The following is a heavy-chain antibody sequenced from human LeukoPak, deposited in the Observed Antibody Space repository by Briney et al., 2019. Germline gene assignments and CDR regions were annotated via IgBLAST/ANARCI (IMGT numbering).Heavy chain of an antibody. CDR1: GGSFSGYY. D-gene: IGHD1-26*01. CDR2: INHSGST. Sequence: PSETLSLTCAVYGGSFSGYYWSWIRQPPGKGLEWIGEINHSGSTIYNPSLKSRVTISVDTSKNQFSLKLSSVTAADTAVYYCARGRRYSGDDYWGQGTLVTVSS. J-gene: IGHJ4*02. V-gene: IGHV4-34*01. CDR3: ARGRRYSGDDY.